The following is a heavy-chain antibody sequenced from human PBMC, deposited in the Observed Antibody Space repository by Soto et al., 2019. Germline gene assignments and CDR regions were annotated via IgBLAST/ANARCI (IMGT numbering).Heavy chain of an antibody. CDR2: IWYDGRDQ. J-gene: IGHJ6*02. V-gene: IGHV3-33*01. CDR1: GFSLRSTG. Sequence: GGSLRLSCAASGFSLRSTGMNWVRQVPGKGLEWVSFIWYDGRDQYYANSVKGRFTISRDNSKNTLYLQMNSLRPEDTAVYYCAREPKFGCQPHYYYGMDVWGQGTTVTVSS. D-gene: IGHD3-10*01. CDR3: AREPKFGCQPHYYYGMDV.